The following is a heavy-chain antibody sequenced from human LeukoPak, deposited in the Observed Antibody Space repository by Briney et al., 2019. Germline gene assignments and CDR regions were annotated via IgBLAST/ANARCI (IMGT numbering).Heavy chain of an antibody. D-gene: IGHD3-10*01. CDR3: ARGRRYYYGSGSYYEWDY. J-gene: IGHJ4*02. CDR1: GGSFSGYY. V-gene: IGHV4-34*01. Sequence: SETLSLTCAVYGGSFSGYYWSWLRQPPGKGLEWIGEMNHSGSTNYNPSLKSRGTISVDTSKNQFSLKLSSVTAADTAVYYCARGRRYYYGSGSYYEWDYWGQGTLVTVSS. CDR2: MNHSGST.